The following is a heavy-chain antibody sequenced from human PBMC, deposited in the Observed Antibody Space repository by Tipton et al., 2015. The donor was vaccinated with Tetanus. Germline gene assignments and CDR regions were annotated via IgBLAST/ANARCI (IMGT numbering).Heavy chain of an antibody. J-gene: IGHJ3*02. CDR3: VQDADMWGVRKVFDI. CDR2: IIPHFGTI. D-gene: IGHD1-14*01. V-gene: IGHV1-69*06. CDR1: GGTFGSYA. Sequence: QLVQSGPEVKKPGSSVKVSCEASGGTFGSYAVNWVRQAPGQGLEWMGGIIPHFGTIEYSQKFQGRVTITADISSSPAYMELRSLTSDDTAVYYCVQDADMWGVRKVFDIWGQGTMVTVSS.